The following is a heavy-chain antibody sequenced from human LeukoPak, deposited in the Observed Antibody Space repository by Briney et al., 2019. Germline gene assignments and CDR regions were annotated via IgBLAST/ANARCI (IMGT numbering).Heavy chain of an antibody. CDR1: GFTFSNYW. CDR3: ARNQLLSRYYFDY. D-gene: IGHD2-2*01. V-gene: IGHV3-7*01. CDR2: IKQDGSEK. J-gene: IGHJ4*02. Sequence: PGGSLRLSCAASGFTFSNYWMSWVRQAPGKGLEWVANIKQDGSEKFYVDSVKGRFTISRDIAKNSLYLQMNSLRAEDTAVYYCARNQLLSRYYFDYWGQGTLVTVSS.